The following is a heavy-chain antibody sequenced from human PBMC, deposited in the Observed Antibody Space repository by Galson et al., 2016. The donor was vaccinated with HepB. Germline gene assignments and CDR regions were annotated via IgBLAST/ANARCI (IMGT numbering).Heavy chain of an antibody. J-gene: IGHJ4*02. V-gene: IGHV3-48*03. CDR3: VRGVFDS. CDR2: IDSGSTTV. CDR1: GFTFSGYN. Sequence: SLRLSCATSGFTFSGYNMNWVRQAPGRRLEWVSYIDSGSTTVFYADSVKGRFTISRDNAKNSLYLQMNSLRAEDTALYYCVRGVFDSWGQGTLVTVSS.